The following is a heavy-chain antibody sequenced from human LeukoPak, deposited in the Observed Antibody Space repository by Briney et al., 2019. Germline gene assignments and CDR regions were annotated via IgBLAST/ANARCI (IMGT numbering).Heavy chain of an antibody. CDR1: GFTFSTYW. Sequence: GGSLRLSCVASGFTFSTYWMSWVRQAPGKGREGVANIKQDGSEKYYVDSVKGRFTISRDNAKNSLYLQMNSLRAEDTAVYFCARGGAVAGNNYFDYWGQGTLVTVSS. CDR2: IKQDGSEK. D-gene: IGHD6-19*01. CDR3: ARGGAVAGNNYFDY. V-gene: IGHV3-7*01. J-gene: IGHJ4*02.